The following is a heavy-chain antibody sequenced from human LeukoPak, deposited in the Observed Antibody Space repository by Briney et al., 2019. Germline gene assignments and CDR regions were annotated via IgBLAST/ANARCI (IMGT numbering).Heavy chain of an antibody. CDR2: INPNSGGT. CDR1: GYTFTGYY. Sequence: ASVKVSCKASGYTFTGYYMHWVRQAPGQGPEWMGWINPNSGGTNYAQKFQGWVTMTRDTSISTAYMELSRLRSDDTAVYYCARDGGIAAAGYDYWGQGTLVTVSS. CDR3: ARDGGIAAAGYDY. V-gene: IGHV1-2*04. J-gene: IGHJ4*02. D-gene: IGHD6-13*01.